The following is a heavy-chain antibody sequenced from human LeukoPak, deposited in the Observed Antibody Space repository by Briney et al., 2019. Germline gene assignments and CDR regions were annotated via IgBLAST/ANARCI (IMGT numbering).Heavy chain of an antibody. CDR3: AKKGGSSGRYDYFDY. D-gene: IGHD6-19*01. V-gene: IGHV3-53*05. J-gene: IGHJ4*02. CDR2: IYSGGST. Sequence: GGSLRLSCAASGFTVSSNYMSWVRQAPGKGLEWVSVIYSGGSTYYADSVKGRFTISRDNSKNTLYLQMNSLRAEDTAVYYCAKKGGSSGRYDYFDYWGQGTLVTVSS. CDR1: GFTVSSNY.